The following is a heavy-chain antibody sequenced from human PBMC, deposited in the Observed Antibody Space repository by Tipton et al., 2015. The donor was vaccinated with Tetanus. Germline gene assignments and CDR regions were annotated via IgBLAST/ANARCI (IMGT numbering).Heavy chain of an antibody. J-gene: IGHJ3*02. CDR3: ARDHTRYSGSSVATFGI. Sequence: TLSLTCTVSGGSISSGGSFWSWIRQHPGKDLEWIGYIYYSGSTYYNPSHQSRVTISIDTSKNHFSLKLSSVTAADTAVYYCARDHTRYSGSSVATFGIWGQGTMVTVSS. D-gene: IGHD6-6*01. CDR2: IYYSGST. V-gene: IGHV4-31*03. CDR1: GGSISSGGSF.